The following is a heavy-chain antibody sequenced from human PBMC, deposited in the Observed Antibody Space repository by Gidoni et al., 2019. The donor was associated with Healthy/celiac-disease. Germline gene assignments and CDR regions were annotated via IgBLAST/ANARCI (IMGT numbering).Heavy chain of an antibody. CDR2: INSDGRST. V-gene: IGHV3-74*01. D-gene: IGHD3-3*01. CDR3: ARFRDFWSGYYKAGFDY. CDR1: GFTFSSYW. J-gene: IGHJ4*02. Sequence: EVQLVEAGGGLVQPGGSLRLPCAASGFTFSSYWMHWVRQAPGKGLVWVSRINSDGRSTSYADSVKVRFTISRDNVKNTLYLQMNSLRAEDTAVYYCARFRDFWSGYYKAGFDYWGQGTLVTVSS.